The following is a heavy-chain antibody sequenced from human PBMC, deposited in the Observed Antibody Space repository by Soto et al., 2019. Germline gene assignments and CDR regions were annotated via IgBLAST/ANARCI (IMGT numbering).Heavy chain of an antibody. J-gene: IGHJ5*02. CDR2: IIPILGIA. CDR1: GGTFSSYT. CDR3: ARDRDSSSSYWFDP. D-gene: IGHD6-6*01. Sequence: QVQLVQSGAEVKKPGSSVKVSCKASGGTFSSYTISWVRQAPGQGLEWMGRIIPILGIANYAQKFQGRVTITADKPTSTAYMELSSLRSEDTAVYYCARDRDSSSSYWFDPWGQGTLVTVSS. V-gene: IGHV1-69*08.